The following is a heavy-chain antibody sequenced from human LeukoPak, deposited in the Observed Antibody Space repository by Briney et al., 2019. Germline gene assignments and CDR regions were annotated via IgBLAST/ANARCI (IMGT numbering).Heavy chain of an antibody. D-gene: IGHD3-10*01. J-gene: IGHJ4*02. CDR3: ARALYYGSGSYYPPEYYFDY. V-gene: IGHV4-61*08. CDR2: IYYSGST. Sequence: PSETLSLTCAVSGDSISSGGYYWSWIRQPPGKGLEWIGYIYYSGSTNYNPSLKSRVTISVDTSKNQFSLKLSSVTAADTAVYYCARALYYGSGSYYPPEYYFDYWGQGTLVTVSS. CDR1: GDSISSGGYY.